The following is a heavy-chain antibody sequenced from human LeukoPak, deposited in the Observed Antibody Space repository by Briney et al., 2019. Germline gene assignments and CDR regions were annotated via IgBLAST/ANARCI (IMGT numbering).Heavy chain of an antibody. D-gene: IGHD3-10*01. J-gene: IGHJ4*02. CDR2: INHSGST. CDR3: ARGGRSEYFGSGSHDY. Sequence: SETLSLTCGVYGGSVSGYYWSWIRQPPGKGLELIGEINHSGSTNCNPSLKSRVTISVDTSKNQFSLKWSSVTAADTAVYYCARGGRSEYFGSGSHDYWGQGTLVTVSS. CDR1: GGSVSGYY. V-gene: IGHV4-34*01.